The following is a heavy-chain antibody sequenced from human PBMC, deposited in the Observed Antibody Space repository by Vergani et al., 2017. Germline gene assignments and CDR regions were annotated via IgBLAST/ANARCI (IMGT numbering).Heavy chain of an antibody. CDR1: GYTFTSYA. Sequence: QVQLVQSGAEVKKPGASVKVSCKASGYTFTSYAMHWVRQAPGQRLEWMGWINAGNGNTKYSQKFQGRVTITRDTSASTAYMELSSLRSEDTAVYYCASNSGYYGSGSDYNMGYYYYYGMDVWGQGTTVTVSS. CDR2: INAGNGNT. J-gene: IGHJ6*02. CDR3: ASNSGYYGSGSDYNMGYYYYYGMDV. D-gene: IGHD3-10*01. V-gene: IGHV1-3*01.